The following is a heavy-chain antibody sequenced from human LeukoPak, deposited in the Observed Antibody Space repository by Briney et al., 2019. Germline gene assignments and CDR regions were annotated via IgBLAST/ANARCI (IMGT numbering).Heavy chain of an antibody. J-gene: IGHJ3*02. CDR2: IIPIFGTA. D-gene: IGHD3-16*01. Sequence: ASVKVSCKASGGTFSSYAISWVRQAPGQGLEWMGRIIPIFGTANYAQKFQGRVTITTDEPTSTAYMELSSLRSEDTAVYYCARAPGGVPDDAFDIWGQGTMVTVSS. CDR3: ARAPGGVPDDAFDI. CDR1: GGTFSSYA. V-gene: IGHV1-69*05.